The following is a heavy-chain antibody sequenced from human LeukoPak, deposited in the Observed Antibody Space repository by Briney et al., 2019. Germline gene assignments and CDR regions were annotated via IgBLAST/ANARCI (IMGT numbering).Heavy chain of an antibody. Sequence: GGSLRLSCAASGFTFSDYYMSWIRQAPGKGLEWVSYISSSGSTIYYADSVKGRFTISRDNAKNSLYLQMNSLRAEDTAVYYCARVKPAGAWLGYFDYWGQGTLVTVSS. J-gene: IGHJ4*02. CDR3: ARVKPAGAWLGYFDY. D-gene: IGHD6-19*01. CDR2: ISSSGSTI. CDR1: GFTFSDYY. V-gene: IGHV3-11*01.